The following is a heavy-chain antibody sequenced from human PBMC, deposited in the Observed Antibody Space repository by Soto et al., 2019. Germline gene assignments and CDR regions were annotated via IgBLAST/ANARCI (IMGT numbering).Heavy chain of an antibody. Sequence: GGSLRLSCAASGFTFDDYTMHWVRQVPGKGLEWVSLISWDGGSTYYADSVKGRFTISRDNSKNSLYLQMNSLRTEDTALYYCAKVGVQYSSRRVYYYYGMDVWGQGTTVTLSS. V-gene: IGHV3-43*01. J-gene: IGHJ6*02. CDR3: AKVGVQYSSRRVYYYYGMDV. CDR1: GFTFDDYT. CDR2: ISWDGGST. D-gene: IGHD6-6*01.